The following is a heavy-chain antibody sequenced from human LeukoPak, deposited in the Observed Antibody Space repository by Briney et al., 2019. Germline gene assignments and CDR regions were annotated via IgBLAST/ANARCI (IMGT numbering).Heavy chain of an antibody. CDR1: GFTFSSYG. CDR3: AKAPGAESSGFAFDY. V-gene: IGHV3-30*18. Sequence: PGGSLRLSCAASGFTFSSYGMHWVRQAPGKGLEWVAVISYDGSNKYYADSVKDRFTISRDNSKNTLYLQMNSLRAEDTAVYYCAKAPGAESSGFAFDYWGQGTLVTVSS. D-gene: IGHD6-19*01. CDR2: ISYDGSNK. J-gene: IGHJ4*02.